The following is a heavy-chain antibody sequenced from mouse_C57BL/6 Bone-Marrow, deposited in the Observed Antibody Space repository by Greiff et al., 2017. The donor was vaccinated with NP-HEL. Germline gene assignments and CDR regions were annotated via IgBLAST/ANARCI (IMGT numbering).Heavy chain of an antibody. J-gene: IGHJ4*01. CDR1: GFTFSSYA. CDR2: ISSGGDYT. Sequence: EVQRVESGAGLVKPGGSLKLSCAASGFTFSSYAMSWVRQTPEKRLEWVAYISSGGDYTYYADTVKGRFPISRDNARNTLYRQMSSLKSEDTAMDYCTRDGGYYLPAMDYWGQGTSVTVSS. CDR3: TRDGGYYLPAMDY. V-gene: IGHV5-9-1*02. D-gene: IGHD2-3*01.